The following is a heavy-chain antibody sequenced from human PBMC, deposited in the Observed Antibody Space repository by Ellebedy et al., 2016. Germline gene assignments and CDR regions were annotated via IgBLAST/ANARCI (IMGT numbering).Heavy chain of an antibody. Sequence: SETLSLXXTVSGGSISSGDYYWSWIRQPPGKGLEWIGYIYYSGSTYYNPSLKSRVTISVDTSKNQFSLKLSSVTAADTAVYYCARGSYGDYSVWSAPFDYWGQGTLVTVSS. V-gene: IGHV4-30-4*01. CDR1: GGSISSGDYY. D-gene: IGHD4-17*01. CDR3: ARGSYGDYSVWSAPFDY. J-gene: IGHJ4*02. CDR2: IYYSGST.